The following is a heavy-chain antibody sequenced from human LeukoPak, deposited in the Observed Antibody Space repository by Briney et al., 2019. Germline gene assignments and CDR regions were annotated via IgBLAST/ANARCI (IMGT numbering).Heavy chain of an antibody. CDR1: GGSISSSNW. D-gene: IGHD3-22*01. J-gene: IGHJ4*02. CDR2: IYHSGST. Sequence: SGTLSLTCAVSGGSISSSNWWSWVRQPPGKGLEWIGEIYHSGSTNYNPSLKSRVTISVDKSKNQFSLKLSSVTAADTAVYYCARRPTAKTYYYDSSGHYASRTFDYWSQGTLVTVSS. V-gene: IGHV4-4*02. CDR3: ARRPTAKTYYYDSSGHYASRTFDY.